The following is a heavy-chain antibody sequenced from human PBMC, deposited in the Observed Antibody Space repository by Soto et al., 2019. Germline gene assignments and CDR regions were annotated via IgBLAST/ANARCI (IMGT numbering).Heavy chain of an antibody. V-gene: IGHV3-23*01. CDR2: ISGSGGST. CDR1: GFTFSSYA. J-gene: IGHJ4*02. CDR3: AKDGGPVLRFLETPGGIDY. Sequence: EVQLLESGGGLVQPGGSLRLSCAASGFTFSSYAMSWVRQAPGKGLEWVSAISGSGGSTYYADSVKGRFTISRDNSKNTLYLQMNSLRAEDTAVYYCAKDGGPVLRFLETPGGIDYWGQGTLVTVSS. D-gene: IGHD3-3*01.